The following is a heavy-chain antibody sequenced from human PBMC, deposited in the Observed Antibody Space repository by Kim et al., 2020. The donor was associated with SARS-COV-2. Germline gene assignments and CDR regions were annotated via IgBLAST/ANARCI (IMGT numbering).Heavy chain of an antibody. Sequence: GGSLRLSCAASGFTFSGSAMHWVRQASGKGLEWVGRIRSKANSYATAYAASVKGRFTISRDDSKNTAYLQMNSLKTEDTAVYYCTRHEQPHYYDSSGYYPDNDYWGQGTLVTVSS. V-gene: IGHV3-73*01. D-gene: IGHD3-22*01. CDR3: TRHEQPHYYDSSGYYPDNDY. CDR1: GFTFSGSA. J-gene: IGHJ4*02. CDR2: IRSKANSYAT.